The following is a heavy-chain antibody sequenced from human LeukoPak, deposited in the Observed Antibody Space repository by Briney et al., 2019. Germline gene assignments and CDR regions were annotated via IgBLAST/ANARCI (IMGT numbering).Heavy chain of an antibody. D-gene: IGHD1-14*01. CDR1: GGTFSSYA. J-gene: IGHJ3*02. V-gene: IGHV1-69*06. CDR3: AREGPEGFSAFDI. Sequence: ASVKVSCKASGGTFSSYAISWVRQAPGQGLEWMGGFIPIFGTANYAQKFQGRVTITADKSTSTAYMELSSLRSEDTAVYYCAREGPEGFSAFDIWGQGTMVTVSS. CDR2: FIPIFGTA.